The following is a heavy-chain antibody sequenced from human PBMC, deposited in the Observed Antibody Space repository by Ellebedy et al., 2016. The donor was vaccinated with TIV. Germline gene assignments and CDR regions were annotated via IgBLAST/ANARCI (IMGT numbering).Heavy chain of an antibody. Sequence: AASLKVSCKASSATFSSYAISWVRQAPGQGLEWMGRIIPILGIANYAQKFQGRVTITADKSTSTAYMELSSLRSEDTAVYYCARVRAPKYQLHKYYFDYWGQGTLVTVSS. V-gene: IGHV1-69*04. CDR1: SATFSSYA. CDR2: IIPILGIA. CDR3: ARVRAPKYQLHKYYFDY. D-gene: IGHD2-2*01. J-gene: IGHJ4*02.